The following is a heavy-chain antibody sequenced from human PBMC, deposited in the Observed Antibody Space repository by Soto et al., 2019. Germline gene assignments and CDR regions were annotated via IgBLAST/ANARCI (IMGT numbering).Heavy chain of an antibody. CDR1: GGSISSYY. J-gene: IGHJ3*02. CDR2: IYYSGNT. V-gene: IGHV4-59*12. CDR3: AREVKSAAPPDAFHI. Sequence: SETLSLTCTVSGGSISSYYWSWIRQPPGKGLEWNGYIYYSGNTNYNPSLKSRVTISVDTSKNRFSLKLSSVTAADTAAYYCAREVKSAAPPDAFHISGQGTVVTGS. D-gene: IGHD3-22*01.